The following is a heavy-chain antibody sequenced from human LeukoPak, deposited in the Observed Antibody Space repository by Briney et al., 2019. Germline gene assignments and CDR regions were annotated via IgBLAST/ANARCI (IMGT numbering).Heavy chain of an antibody. J-gene: IGHJ3*02. V-gene: IGHV4-39*07. CDR3: ARGPPDCSSTSCYAFDAFDI. CDR1: GVSISSSNSY. Sequence: SETLSLTCTVSGVSISSSNSYWGWIRQPPGKGLGRIGSIYYTGNTYYNPSLKSRVTISVDTSKNQFSLKLSSVTAADTAVYYCARGPPDCSSTSCYAFDAFDIWGQGTMVTVSS. D-gene: IGHD2-2*01. CDR2: IYYTGNT.